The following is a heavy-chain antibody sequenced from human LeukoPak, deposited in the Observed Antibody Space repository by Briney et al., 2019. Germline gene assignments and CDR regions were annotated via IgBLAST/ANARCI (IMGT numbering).Heavy chain of an antibody. CDR3: ARHGSGIAVAEGVWVY. D-gene: IGHD6-19*01. CDR1: GGSISSSSYY. J-gene: IGHJ4*02. V-gene: IGHV4-39*01. Sequence: SETLSLTCTVSGGSISSSSYYWGWVRQPPGEGLEWLGSIYNSGSTYYNPSLTSRVTIYVGTSKNQFSLKLSSVTAADTGVYYCARHGSGIAVAEGVWVYWGQGTLVTVSS. CDR2: IYNSGST.